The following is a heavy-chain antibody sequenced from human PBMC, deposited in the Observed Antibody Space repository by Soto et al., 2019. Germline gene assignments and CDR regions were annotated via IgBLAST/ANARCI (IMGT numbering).Heavy chain of an antibody. J-gene: IGHJ4*02. CDR3: ARGSGWYPPFDY. Sequence: QVQLVQSGAEEKKPGASVKVSCKASGYTFTSYAMHWVRQAPGQRLEWMGWINAGNGNTKYSQKFQGRVTITRDTSASTAYMELSSVRSEDTAVYYCARGSGWYPPFDYWGQGTLVTVSS. CDR1: GYTFTSYA. V-gene: IGHV1-3*05. CDR2: INAGNGNT. D-gene: IGHD6-19*01.